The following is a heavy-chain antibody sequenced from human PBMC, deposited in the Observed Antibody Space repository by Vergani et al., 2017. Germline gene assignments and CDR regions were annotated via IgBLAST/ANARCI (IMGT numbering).Heavy chain of an antibody. D-gene: IGHD1-14*01. CDR2: IIPILGTA. J-gene: IGHJ3*02. V-gene: IGHV1-69*11. CDR3: ARWVPDDAFDI. CDR1: GYTFTDYY. Sequence: VQLVQSGAEVKKPGATVKISCKVSGYTFTDYYMHWVQQAPGKGLEWMGRIIPILGTANYAQKFQGRVTITADESTSTAYMELRSLRSDDTAVYYCARWVPDDAFDIWGQGTMVTVSS.